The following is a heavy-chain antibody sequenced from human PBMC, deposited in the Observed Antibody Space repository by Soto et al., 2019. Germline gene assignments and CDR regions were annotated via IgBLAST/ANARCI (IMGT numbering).Heavy chain of an antibody. CDR1: GGSFSGYY. CDR2: INHSGST. J-gene: IGHJ5*02. V-gene: IGHV4-34*01. D-gene: IGHD3-3*01. Sequence: SETLSLTCAVYGGSFSGYYWSWIRQPPGKGLEWIGEINHSGSTNYNPSLKSRVTISVDTSKNQFSLKLSSVTAAATAVYYCARDAYYDFWSGYSRWFDPWGQGTLVTVSS. CDR3: ARDAYYDFWSGYSRWFDP.